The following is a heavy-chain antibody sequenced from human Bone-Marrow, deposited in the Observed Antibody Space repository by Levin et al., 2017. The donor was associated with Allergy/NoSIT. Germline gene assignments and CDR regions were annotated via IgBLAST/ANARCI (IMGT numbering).Heavy chain of an antibody. J-gene: IGHJ5*02. V-gene: IGHV4-39*02. CDR3: GREMELQGRGNWFYP. CDR2: TYYSGTTS. D-gene: IGHD1-7*01. CDR1: GDSIASKPLY. Sequence: SQTLSLTCTVSGDSIASKPLYWGWIRQPPGKGLEWIGNTYYSGTTSHYNPSLKRRVTISVDTSKNQFSLSLTSVTAADTAVYYCGREMELQGRGNWFYPWGQGILVTVSS.